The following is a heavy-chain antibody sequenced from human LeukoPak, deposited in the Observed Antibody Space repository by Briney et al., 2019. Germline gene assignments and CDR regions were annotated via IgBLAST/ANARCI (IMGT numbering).Heavy chain of an antibody. D-gene: IGHD2-21*02. CDR2: IYPGDSDT. Sequence: RGESLKISCKGSGYSFTSYWIGWVRQMPGKGLEWMGIIYPGDSDTRYSPSFQGQVTISADKSISTAYLQWSSLKASDTAMYYCARLDFGTHCGGDCYSGNFDYWGQGTLVTVSS. CDR1: GYSFTSYW. J-gene: IGHJ4*02. CDR3: ARLDFGTHCGGDCYSGNFDY. V-gene: IGHV5-51*01.